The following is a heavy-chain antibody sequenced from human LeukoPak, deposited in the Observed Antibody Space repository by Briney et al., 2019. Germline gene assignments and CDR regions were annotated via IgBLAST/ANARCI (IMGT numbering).Heavy chain of an antibody. CDR1: GFTFKNYV. CDR2: ITTSGGGT. D-gene: IGHD6-13*01. Sequence: GGSLRLSCAASGFTFKNYVMSWVRLAPGKGLEWVSTITTSGGGTYYADSVKGRFSISRDNSKNTAYLQMNSLKAADTAVYYCARAAAGIDYWGQGTLVTVSS. J-gene: IGHJ4*02. V-gene: IGHV3-23*01. CDR3: ARAAAGIDY.